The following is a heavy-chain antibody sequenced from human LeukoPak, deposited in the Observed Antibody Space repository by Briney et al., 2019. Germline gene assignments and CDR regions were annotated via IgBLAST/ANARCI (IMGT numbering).Heavy chain of an antibody. CDR3: AREGGPYRPLDY. J-gene: IGHJ4*02. Sequence: GGSLRLSCEASGFTFSAYAMTWVRQAPGKGLEWVSSISSSSYIYYADSVKGRFTISRDNAKNSLYLQMNSLRAEDTAVYYCAREGGPYRPLDYSGQGTLVTVSS. V-gene: IGHV3-69-1*01. CDR2: ISSSSYI. CDR1: GFTFSAYA.